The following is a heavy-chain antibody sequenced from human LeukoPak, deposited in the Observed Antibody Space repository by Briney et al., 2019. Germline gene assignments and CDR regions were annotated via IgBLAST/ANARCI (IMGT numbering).Heavy chain of an antibody. Sequence: EASVKVSCKASGYSFTTYYMHWVRQAPGQGLEWMGIINPTGGSTNYAQKFEGRVTMARDTSTSTVYMELSSLRSEDTAVYYCAIERYCSGGNCFVTYYYGMDVWGQGTTVTVSS. CDR1: GYSFTTYY. J-gene: IGHJ6*02. CDR3: AIERYCSGGNCFVTYYYGMDV. CDR2: INPTGGST. V-gene: IGHV1-46*01. D-gene: IGHD2-15*01.